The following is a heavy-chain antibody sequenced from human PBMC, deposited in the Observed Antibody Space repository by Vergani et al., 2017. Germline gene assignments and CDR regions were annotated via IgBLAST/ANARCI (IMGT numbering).Heavy chain of an antibody. V-gene: IGHV4-59*01. D-gene: IGHD3-10*01. J-gene: IGHJ6*03. CDR1: GGSLSSYY. CDR3: AGSGYYYYMDV. CDR2: IYYSGST. Sequence: QVQLQESGPGLVKPSETLSLTCTVSGGSLSSYYWSWIRQPPGKGLEWIGYIYYSGSTNYNPSLKSRVTISVDTSKNQFSLKLSSVTAADKAVYYCAGSGYYYYMDVWGKGTTVTVSS.